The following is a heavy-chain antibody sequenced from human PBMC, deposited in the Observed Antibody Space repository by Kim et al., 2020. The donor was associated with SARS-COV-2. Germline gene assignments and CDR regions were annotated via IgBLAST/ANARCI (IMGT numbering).Heavy chain of an antibody. CDR1: GGSFSGYY. CDR2: INHSGST. Sequence: SETLSLTCAVYGGSFSGYYWSWIRQPPGKGLEWIGEINHSGSTNYNPSLKSRVTISVDTSKNQFSLKLSSVTAADTAVYYCARGPRYGSGRRGAYYFDY. J-gene: IGHJ4*01. D-gene: IGHD3-10*01. CDR3: ARGPRYGSGRRGAYYFDY. V-gene: IGHV4-34*01.